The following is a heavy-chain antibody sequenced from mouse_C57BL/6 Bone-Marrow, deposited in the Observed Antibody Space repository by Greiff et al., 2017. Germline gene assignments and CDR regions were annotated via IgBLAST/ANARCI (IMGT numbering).Heavy chain of an antibody. CDR3: SRQVTTVLATKYFDV. V-gene: IGHV5-9*01. J-gene: IGHJ1*03. D-gene: IGHD1-1*01. CDR2: ISGGGGNT. CDR1: GFTFSSYT. Sequence: EVKLMESGGGLVKPGGSLKLSCAASGFTFSSYTMSWVRQTPEKRLQWVAAISGGGGNTYYPDSVKGRFTISRDNDKNILDLKMSSLRSEDTAWYYCSRQVTTVLATKYFDVGGTGTTVTVSS.